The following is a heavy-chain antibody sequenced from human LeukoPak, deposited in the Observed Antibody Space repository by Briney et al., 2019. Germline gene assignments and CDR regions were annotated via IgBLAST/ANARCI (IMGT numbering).Heavy chain of an antibody. D-gene: IGHD3-16*02. CDR2: IYSGGST. Sequence: PGGSLRLSCAASGFTVSSDYMSWVRQAPGKGLEWVLVIYSGGSTYYADSVKGRFTISRDNSKNTLYLQMNSLRAEDTAVYYCAKSGYDYVWGSYRTSWYFDYWGQGTLVTVSS. J-gene: IGHJ4*02. CDR3: AKSGYDYVWGSYRTSWYFDY. V-gene: IGHV3-53*01. CDR1: GFTVSSDY.